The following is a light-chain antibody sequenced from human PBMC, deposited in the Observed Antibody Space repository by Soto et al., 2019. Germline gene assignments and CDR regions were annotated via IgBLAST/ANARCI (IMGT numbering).Light chain of an antibody. CDR3: QQYMSSVT. CDR1: QSVDTTF. V-gene: IGKV3-20*01. CDR2: GAS. J-gene: IGKJ1*01. Sequence: EIVLTQSPGSLSLSPGQRATLSCRASQSVDTTFFAWYQKKPGQAPRLLIYGASKRATGIPDRFSGSGSGTDCTIIISRLEPEDFAVYYCQQYMSSVTFGQGTKVEIK.